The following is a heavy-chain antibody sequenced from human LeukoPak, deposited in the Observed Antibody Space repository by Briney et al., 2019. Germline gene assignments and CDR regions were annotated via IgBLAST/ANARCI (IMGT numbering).Heavy chain of an antibody. Sequence: GGSLRLSCAASGFTFSSYSMNWVRQAPGKGLEWVSYISSSSSTIYYADSVKGRFTISRDNAKNSLYLQMNSLRAEDTAVYYCARDKPLVGLWFGGMAAFDIWGQGTMVTVSS. V-gene: IGHV3-48*01. CDR1: GFTFSSYS. J-gene: IGHJ3*02. D-gene: IGHD3-10*01. CDR3: ARDKPLVGLWFGGMAAFDI. CDR2: ISSSSSTI.